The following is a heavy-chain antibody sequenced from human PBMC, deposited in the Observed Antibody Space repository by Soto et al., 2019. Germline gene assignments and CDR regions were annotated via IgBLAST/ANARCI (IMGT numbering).Heavy chain of an antibody. CDR3: ARGENWNYLSVDY. D-gene: IGHD1-7*01. J-gene: IGHJ4*02. Sequence: QVQLVESGGGVVQPGRSLRLSCAASGFTFSSYGMQWVRQAPGKGLEWVAVIWYDGSNKYYADSVKGRFTISRDNSKNTLYLQMNSLRAEDTAVYYCARGENWNYLSVDYWGQGTLVTVSS. CDR2: IWYDGSNK. CDR1: GFTFSSYG. V-gene: IGHV3-33*01.